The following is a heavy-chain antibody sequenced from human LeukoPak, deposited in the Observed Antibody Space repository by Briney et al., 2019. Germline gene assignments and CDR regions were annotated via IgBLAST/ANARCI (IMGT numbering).Heavy chain of an antibody. CDR3: ARVGSSGWYSSFGIDAFDI. CDR2: IKKDGSEK. D-gene: IGHD6-19*01. CDR1: GFTFSNYW. V-gene: IGHV3-7*01. Sequence: PGGSLRLSCAASGFTFSNYWMSWVRQAPGKGLEWVANIKKDGSEKSYVDSVRGRFTISRDNAKNSLYLQMNSLRAEDTAVYYCARVGSSGWYSSFGIDAFDIWGQGTMVTVSS. J-gene: IGHJ3*02.